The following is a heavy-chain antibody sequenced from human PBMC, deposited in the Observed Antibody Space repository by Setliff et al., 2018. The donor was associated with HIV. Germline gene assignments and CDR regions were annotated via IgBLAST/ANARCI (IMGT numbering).Heavy chain of an antibody. V-gene: IGHV7-4-1*02. Sequence: ASVNVSCKASGYTFTSYAMNWVRQAPGQGLEWMGWINTNTGNPTYAQGFTGRFVFSLDTSVSTAYLQISSLKAEDTAVYYCARVGSSGWRYYYYGMDVWGQGTTVTVSS. D-gene: IGHD6-19*01. CDR3: ARVGSSGWRYYYYGMDV. CDR1: GYTFTSYA. CDR2: INTNTGNP. J-gene: IGHJ6*02.